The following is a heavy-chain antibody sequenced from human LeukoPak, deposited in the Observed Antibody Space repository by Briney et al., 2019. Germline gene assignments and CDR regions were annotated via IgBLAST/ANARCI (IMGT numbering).Heavy chain of an antibody. J-gene: IGHJ4*02. V-gene: IGHV5-51*01. D-gene: IGHD6-13*01. Sequence: GESLTISCKGSGYSFTNYWVGWVRQMPGKGLEWMGIIYPGDSDTRYSPSFQGQVTISADKSISIAYLQWSSLKASDTAMYYCARTAYTSRWAIDYWGQGTLVTVSS. CDR1: GYSFTNYW. CDR3: ARTAYTSRWAIDY. CDR2: IYPGDSDT.